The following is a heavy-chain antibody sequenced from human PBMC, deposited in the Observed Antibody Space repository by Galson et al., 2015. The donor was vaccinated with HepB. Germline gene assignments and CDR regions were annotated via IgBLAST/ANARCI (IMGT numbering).Heavy chain of an antibody. V-gene: IGHV4-31*03. J-gene: IGHJ5*02. D-gene: IGHD2/OR15-2a*01. CDR2: ISHTGGT. CDR1: GYAISSGGFY. Sequence: TLSLTCTVSGYAISSGGFYWSWIRQRPGKGLEWLGYISHTGGTYYNPSLGGRLTLSVDRWKNQFSLRLKSLTAADTAIYYCAGTEEPTTLGGGGLLFDPWGQGTLVIVSS. CDR3: AGTEEPTTLGGGGLLFDP.